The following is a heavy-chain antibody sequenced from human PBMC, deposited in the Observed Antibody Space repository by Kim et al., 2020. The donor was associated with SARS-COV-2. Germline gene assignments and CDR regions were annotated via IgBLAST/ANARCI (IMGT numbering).Heavy chain of an antibody. J-gene: IGHJ4*02. CDR1: GGSFSGYY. D-gene: IGHD3-16*01. V-gene: IGHV4-34*01. Sequence: SETLSLTCAVYGGSFSGYYWSWIRQPPGKGLEWIGEINHSGSTNYNPSLKSRVTISVDTSKNQFSLKLSSVTAADTAVYYCARGGVWGSHYWGQGTLVTVSS. CDR3: ARGGVWGSHY. CDR2: INHSGST.